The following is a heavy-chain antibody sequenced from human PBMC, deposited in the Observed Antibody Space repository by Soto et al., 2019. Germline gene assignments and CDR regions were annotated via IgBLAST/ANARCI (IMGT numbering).Heavy chain of an antibody. V-gene: IGHV3-30*18. J-gene: IGHJ6*02. Sequence: GGSLRLSCAASGFTFSSYGMHWVRQAPGKGLEWVAVISYDGSNKYYADSVKGRFTISRDNSKNTLYLQMNSLRAEDTAVYYCAKFSRPYVAYYYGMDVWGQGTTVTVSS. CDR3: AKFSRPYVAYYYGMDV. CDR2: ISYDGSNK. D-gene: IGHD2-15*01. CDR1: GFTFSSYG.